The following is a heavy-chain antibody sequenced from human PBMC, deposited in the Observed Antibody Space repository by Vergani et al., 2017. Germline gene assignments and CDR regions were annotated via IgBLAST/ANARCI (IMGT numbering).Heavy chain of an antibody. V-gene: IGHV3-21*01. CDR2: ISSSSSYM. CDR1: GFTFSSYS. J-gene: IGHJ4*02. D-gene: IGHD6-6*01. Sequence: EVQLVESGGGLVKPGGSLRLSCAASGFTFSSYSMNWVLQAPGKGLEWASSISSSSSYMDYADSVKGRFTISRDNAKNSLYLQMNSLRAEDTAVYYCARTSSSATEFDYWGQGTLVTVSS. CDR3: ARTSSSATEFDY.